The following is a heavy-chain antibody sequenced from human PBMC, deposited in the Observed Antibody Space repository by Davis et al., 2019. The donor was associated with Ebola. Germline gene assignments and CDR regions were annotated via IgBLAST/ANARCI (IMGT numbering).Heavy chain of an antibody. CDR3: ARAHVDTAMVYYYYGMDV. CDR1: GFTFSSYS. J-gene: IGHJ6*02. D-gene: IGHD5-18*01. V-gene: IGHV3-21*01. Sequence: GESLKIPCAASGFTFSSYSMNWVRQAPGKGLEWVSSISSSSSYIYYADSVKGRFTISRDNAKKSLYLQMNSLRAEDTAVYYCARAHVDTAMVYYYYGMDVWGQGTTVTVSS. CDR2: ISSSSSYI.